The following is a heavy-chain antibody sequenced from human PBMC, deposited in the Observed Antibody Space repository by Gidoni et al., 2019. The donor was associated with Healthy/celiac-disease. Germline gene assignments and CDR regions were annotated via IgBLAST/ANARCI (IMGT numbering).Heavy chain of an antibody. Sequence: QVTLKESGPVLVKPTETLTLTCTVSGFSLSNARMGVSWIRPPPGKALEWLAHIFSNDEKSYSTSLKSRLTISKDTSKSQVVLTMTNMDPVDTATYYCARSEYSGPSGPTPTKNWFDPWGQGTLVTVSS. V-gene: IGHV2-26*01. CDR1: GFSLSNARMG. J-gene: IGHJ5*02. D-gene: IGHD6-6*01. CDR2: IFSNDEK. CDR3: ARSEYSGPSGPTPTKNWFDP.